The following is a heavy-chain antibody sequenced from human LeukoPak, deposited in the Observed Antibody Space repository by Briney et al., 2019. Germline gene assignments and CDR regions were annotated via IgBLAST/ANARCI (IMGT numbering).Heavy chain of an antibody. Sequence: PGGSLRLSCAASGFTFSNYWMSWVRQAPGKGREWVSAISDNGGSTDYTASVKGRFTISRDDSKNTLYLQMNSLGAGDTAVYYCAKGGASSGTDRYFFDYWGQGTLVTVSS. J-gene: IGHJ4*02. D-gene: IGHD1-26*01. CDR1: GFTFSNYW. CDR3: AKGGASSGTDRYFFDY. V-gene: IGHV3-23*01. CDR2: ISDNGGST.